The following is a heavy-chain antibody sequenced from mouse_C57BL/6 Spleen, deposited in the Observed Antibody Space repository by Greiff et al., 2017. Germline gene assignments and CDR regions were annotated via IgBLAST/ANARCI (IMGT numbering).Heavy chain of an antibody. CDR2: IHPNSGST. CDR1: GYTFTSYW. Sequence: QVHVKQPRAELVKPGASVKLSCKASGYTFTSYWMHWVKQRPGQGLEWIGMIHPNSGSTNYNEKFKSKATLTVDKSSSTAYMQLSSLTSEDSAVYYCARSYDYDWYFDVWGTGTTVTVSS. D-gene: IGHD2-4*01. V-gene: IGHV1-64*01. J-gene: IGHJ1*03. CDR3: ARSYDYDWYFDV.